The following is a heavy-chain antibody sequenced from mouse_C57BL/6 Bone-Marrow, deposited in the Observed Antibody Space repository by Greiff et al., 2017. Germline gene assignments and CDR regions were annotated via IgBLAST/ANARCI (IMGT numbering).Heavy chain of an antibody. V-gene: IGHV5-6*01. Sequence: EVQLVESGGDLVKPGGSLKLSCAASGFTFSSYGMSWVRQTPDKRLEWVATISSGGSYTYYPDSVKGRFTISRDNAKNTLYLQMSSLKSEDTAMYYCARELPVAYWGQGTLVTVSA. CDR2: ISSGGSYT. J-gene: IGHJ3*01. CDR3: ARELPVAY. CDR1: GFTFSSYG. D-gene: IGHD2-1*01.